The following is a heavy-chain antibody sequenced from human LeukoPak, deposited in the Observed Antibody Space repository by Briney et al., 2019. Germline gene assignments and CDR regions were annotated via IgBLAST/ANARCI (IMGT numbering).Heavy chain of an antibody. Sequence: SLRLSCAASGFTFDDYAMHWVRQAPGKGLEWVSGISWNSGSIGYADSVKGRFTISRDNAKNSLYLQMNSLRAEDTALYYCAKASIAAAGTYYYYGMDVWGQGTTVTVSS. D-gene: IGHD6-13*01. CDR3: AKASIAAAGTYYYYGMDV. CDR2: ISWNSGSI. CDR1: GFTFDDYA. V-gene: IGHV3-9*01. J-gene: IGHJ6*02.